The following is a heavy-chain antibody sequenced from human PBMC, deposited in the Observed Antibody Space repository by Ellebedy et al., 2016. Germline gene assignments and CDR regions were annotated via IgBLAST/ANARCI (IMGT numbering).Heavy chain of an antibody. Sequence: GSLRLSXTVSGGSISSSSYYWGWIRQPPGKGLEWIGSIYYRGSTYYNPSLKSRVTISVDTSKNQFSLKLSSVTAADTAVYYCARLRKWELLTLPPDAFDIWGQGTMVTVSS. V-gene: IGHV4-39*01. CDR1: GGSISSSSYY. J-gene: IGHJ3*02. CDR2: IYYRGST. CDR3: ARLRKWELLTLPPDAFDI. D-gene: IGHD1-26*01.